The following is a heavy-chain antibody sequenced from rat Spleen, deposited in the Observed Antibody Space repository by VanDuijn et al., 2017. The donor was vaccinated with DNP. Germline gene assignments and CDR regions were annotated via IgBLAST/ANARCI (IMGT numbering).Heavy chain of an antibody. CDR2: INSAGNT. D-gene: IGHD1-12*03. CDR3: ARGNDDYYPNWYFDF. J-gene: IGHJ1*01. CDR1: GYSIINNYR. Sequence: EVQLQESGPGLVKPSQSLSLTCSVTGYSIINNYRWNWIRRFPGNKLEWMGYINSAGNTHYNPSLKSRISITRDTSNNQFFLQLKSVTTEDTATYYCARGNDDYYPNWYFDFWGPGTMVTVSS. V-gene: IGHV3-3*01.